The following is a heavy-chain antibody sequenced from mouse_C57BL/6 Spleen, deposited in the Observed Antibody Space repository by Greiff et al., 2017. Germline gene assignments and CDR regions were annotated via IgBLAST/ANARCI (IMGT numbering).Heavy chain of an antibody. CDR1: GFSLTSYG. CDR2: IWSGGST. D-gene: IGHD2-4*01. J-gene: IGHJ1*03. V-gene: IGHV2-2*01. CDR3: ARNGMITTWYFDV. Sequence: VKVVESGPGLVQPSQSLSITCTVSGFSLTSYGVHWVRQSPGKGLEWLGVIWSGGSTDYNAAFISRLSISKDNSKSQVFFKMNSLQADDTAIYYCARNGMITTWYFDVWGTGTTVTVSS.